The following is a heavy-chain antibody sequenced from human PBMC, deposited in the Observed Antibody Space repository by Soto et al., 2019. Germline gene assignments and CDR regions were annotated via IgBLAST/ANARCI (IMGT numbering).Heavy chain of an antibody. CDR1: GFTFSSYA. J-gene: IGHJ4*02. D-gene: IGHD6-13*01. CDR3: ARGEAGIAAADPGANDY. V-gene: IGHV3-30-3*01. CDR2: ISYDGSNK. Sequence: QVQLVESGGGVVQPGRSLRLSCAASGFTFSSYAMHWVRQAPGKGLEWVAVISYDGSNKYYADSVKGRFTISRDNSKNTLYLQMNSLRAEDTAVYYCARGEAGIAAADPGANDYWGQGTLVTVSS.